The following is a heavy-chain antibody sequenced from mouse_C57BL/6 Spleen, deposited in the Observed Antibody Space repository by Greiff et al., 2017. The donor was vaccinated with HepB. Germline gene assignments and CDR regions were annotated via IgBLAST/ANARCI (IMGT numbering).Heavy chain of an antibody. Sequence: QVQLQQPGAELVKPGASVKLSCKASGYTFTSYWMQWVKQRPGQGLEWIGEIDPSDSYTNYNQKFKGKATLTVDTSSSTAYMQLSSLTSEDSAVYYCAQLTGTGWFADWGQGTLVTVSA. CDR1: GYTFTSYW. J-gene: IGHJ3*01. V-gene: IGHV1-50*01. D-gene: IGHD4-1*01. CDR3: AQLTGTGWFAD. CDR2: IDPSDSYT.